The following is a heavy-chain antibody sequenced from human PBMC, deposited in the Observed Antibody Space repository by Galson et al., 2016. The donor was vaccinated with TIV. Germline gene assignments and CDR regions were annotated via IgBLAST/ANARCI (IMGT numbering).Heavy chain of an antibody. J-gene: IGHJ6*02. CDR2: IYPGDSDT. CDR1: GYSFTTYW. CDR3: ATSRGHYYGLDV. Sequence: QSGAEVKKPGESLKISCKASGYSFTTYWIGWVRQMPGKGLEWMGIIYPGDSDTRYNPSFQGQVTITADKSITTACLQWSSPKASDTAMYYCATSRGHYYGLDVWGQGTPVTVSS. V-gene: IGHV5-51*01. D-gene: IGHD3-16*01.